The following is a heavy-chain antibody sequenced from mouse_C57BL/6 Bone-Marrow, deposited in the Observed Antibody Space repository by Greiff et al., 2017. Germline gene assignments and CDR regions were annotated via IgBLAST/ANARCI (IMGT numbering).Heavy chain of an antibody. J-gene: IGHJ2*01. Sequence: QVQLQQSGAELARPGASVKLSCKASGYTFTSYGISWVKQRTGQGLEWIGEIYPRSGNTYYNEKFKGKATLTADKSSSTAYMELRSLTSEDSAVYFCARGDYDYDGYFDYWGKGTTLTVSS. CDR1: GYTFTSYG. CDR2: IYPRSGNT. V-gene: IGHV1-81*01. D-gene: IGHD2-4*01. CDR3: ARGDYDYDGYFDY.